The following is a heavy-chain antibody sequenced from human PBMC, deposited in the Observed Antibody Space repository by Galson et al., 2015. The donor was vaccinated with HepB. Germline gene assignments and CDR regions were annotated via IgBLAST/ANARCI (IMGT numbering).Heavy chain of an antibody. V-gene: IGHV3-23*01. CDR1: GLTFNTSA. J-gene: IGHJ6*03. CDR2: IDQKGVNK. Sequence: SLRLSCAGSGLTFNTSAMNWVRQAPGRGLEWVSLIDQKGVNKYYLESVKGRFTISRDNSKSTLYLQMSSLRAEDTARYFCARERSCFTRSCRGRYHSYMDIWGKGTTDTVSS. D-gene: IGHD2-21*01. CDR3: ARERSCFTRSCRGRYHSYMDI.